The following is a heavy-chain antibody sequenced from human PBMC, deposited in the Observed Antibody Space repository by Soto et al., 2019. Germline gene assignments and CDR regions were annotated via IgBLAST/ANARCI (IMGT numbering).Heavy chain of an antibody. CDR2: INSDGSTI. CDR1: GFNFGPFW. J-gene: IGHJ3*02. CDR3: VRDRGNPDSFNI. Sequence: GGSLRLSCAASGFNFGPFWMHWVRQAPGKGLVWVSHINSDGSTIVYADSVKGRFTISSDNAQSTLFLQMNSLRVEDTAVYYCVRDRGNPDSFNIWGQGTMVTVSS. V-gene: IGHV3-74*01. D-gene: IGHD3-10*01.